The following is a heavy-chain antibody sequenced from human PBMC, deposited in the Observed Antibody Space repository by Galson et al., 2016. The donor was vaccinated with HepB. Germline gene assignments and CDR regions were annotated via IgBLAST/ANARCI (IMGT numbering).Heavy chain of an antibody. Sequence: SLRLSCAASGFAFSNYSMSWVRQAPGKGLEWVSEITGSGNKTYYADSVKGRFTISRDNSKNTLFVQLSSLRADDTAVYYCAKLGLTVATFHYWGQGTLVTVSS. CDR1: GFAFSNYS. CDR2: ITGSGNKT. D-gene: IGHD5-12*01. J-gene: IGHJ4*02. CDR3: AKLGLTVATFHY. V-gene: IGHV3-23*01.